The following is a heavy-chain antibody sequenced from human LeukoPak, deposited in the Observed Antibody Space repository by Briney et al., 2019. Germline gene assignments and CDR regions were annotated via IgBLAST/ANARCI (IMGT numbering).Heavy chain of an antibody. Sequence: PGGSLRLSCAASGFGFSFYGMSWVRQAPGKGLEWVSAISDTGGGTWYAASVKGRFTISRDNSRNTLYLQMDTLRVDDTALYYCAKVMNTGWEGFDIWGQGTMVTVSS. J-gene: IGHJ3*02. CDR3: AKVMNTGWEGFDI. D-gene: IGHD4-17*01. V-gene: IGHV3-23*01. CDR1: GFGFSFYG. CDR2: ISDTGGGT.